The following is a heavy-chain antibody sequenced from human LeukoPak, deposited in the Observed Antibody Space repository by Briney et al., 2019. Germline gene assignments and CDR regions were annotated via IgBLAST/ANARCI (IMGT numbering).Heavy chain of an antibody. V-gene: IGHV3-74*01. J-gene: IGHJ4*02. CDR3: ARERTSGWDAFDF. Sequence: PGGSLRLSCAASGFTFSSFWMHWVRQAPGKGLVWVSRINSVGSSTSYGDSVKGRFTISRDNAKNTLYLQMNSLRAEDTAVYYCARERTSGWDAFDFWGQGNLVTVSS. D-gene: IGHD6-19*01. CDR2: INSVGSST. CDR1: GFTFSSFW.